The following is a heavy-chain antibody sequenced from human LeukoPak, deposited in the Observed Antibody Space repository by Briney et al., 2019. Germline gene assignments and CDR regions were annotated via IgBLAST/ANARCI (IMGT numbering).Heavy chain of an antibody. J-gene: IGHJ4*02. D-gene: IGHD3-10*01. CDR2: ISSDSSTI. V-gene: IGHV3-48*02. CDR3: ATWFGELSWGLFDY. CDR1: GFTFSSYG. Sequence: GGSLRLSCAASGFTFSSYGMNWVRQAPGKGREGVSYISSDSSTIYYADSVKGRFTISRDNAKNSLYLQMNSLRDEDTAVYYCATWFGELSWGLFDYWGQGTLVTVSS.